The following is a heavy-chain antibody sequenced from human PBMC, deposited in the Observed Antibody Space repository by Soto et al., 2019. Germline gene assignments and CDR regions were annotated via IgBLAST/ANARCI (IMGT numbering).Heavy chain of an antibody. CDR1: GFSLSTSGVG. V-gene: IGHV2-5*02. CDR2: IYWDYDK. CDR3: AHFVTPIVSFDP. J-gene: IGHJ5*02. Sequence: QITLKESGPTLVKPTQTLTLTCTFSGFSLSTSGVGVGWILQPPGKALEWLALIYWDYDKRYSPSRKSRLTSTKDTSKNQGVLTMKNMDTADTATYYRAHFVTPIVSFDPWGKGTLVTVSS. D-gene: IGHD2-15*01.